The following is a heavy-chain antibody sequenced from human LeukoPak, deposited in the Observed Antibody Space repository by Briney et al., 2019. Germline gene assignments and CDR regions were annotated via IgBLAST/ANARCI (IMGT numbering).Heavy chain of an antibody. CDR3: AGYYDSSGYNWFDP. J-gene: IGHJ5*02. Sequence: GGSLRLSCAASGFTFSSYAMSWVRQAPGRGLEWVSAISGSGGSTYYADSVKGRFTISRDNSKNTLYLQMNSLRAEDTAVYYCAGYYDSSGYNWFDPWGQGTLVTVSS. V-gene: IGHV3-23*01. CDR1: GFTFSSYA. D-gene: IGHD3-22*01. CDR2: ISGSGGST.